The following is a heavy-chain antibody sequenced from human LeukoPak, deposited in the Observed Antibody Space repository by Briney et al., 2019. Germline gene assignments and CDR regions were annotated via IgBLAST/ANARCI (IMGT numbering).Heavy chain of an antibody. D-gene: IGHD3-22*01. Sequence: ASVKVSCKASGGTFSSYAISWVRQAPGQGLEWMGGIIPILGTANYAQKFQGRVTITADESTSTAYMELSSLRPEDTAVYYCARDTSDSSGYYSYFDYWGQGTLVTVSS. CDR1: GGTFSSYA. CDR3: ARDTSDSSGYYSYFDY. CDR2: IIPILGTA. J-gene: IGHJ4*02. V-gene: IGHV1-69*01.